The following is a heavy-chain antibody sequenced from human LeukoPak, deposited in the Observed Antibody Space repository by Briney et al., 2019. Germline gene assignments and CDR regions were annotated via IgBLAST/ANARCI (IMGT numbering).Heavy chain of an antibody. Sequence: GGSLRLSCAASGFTFSIYDMNWVRQAPGKGPEWVSSISTTSTYIYYTDSVRGRFTISRDNAQNSLYLQLNSLRAEDTAVYYCARNSRIYRRIEEDYFDYWGQGTLVTVSS. D-gene: IGHD1-26*01. CDR3: ARNSRIYRRIEEDYFDY. CDR2: ISTTSTYI. CDR1: GFTFSIYD. V-gene: IGHV3-21*06. J-gene: IGHJ4*02.